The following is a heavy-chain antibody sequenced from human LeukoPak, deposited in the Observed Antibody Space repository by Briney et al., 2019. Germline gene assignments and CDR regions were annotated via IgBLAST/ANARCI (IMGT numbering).Heavy chain of an antibody. J-gene: IGHJ5*02. V-gene: IGHV1-2*02. CDR3: ARDRRERFLEFDP. Sequence: ASVKVSCKASGYTFTGYYMHWVRQAPGQGLEWMGWINPNSGGTNYAQKFQGRVTMTRDTSISTAYMELSRLRSDDTAVYYCARDRRERFLEFDPWGQGTLVTVSS. CDR2: INPNSGGT. D-gene: IGHD3-3*01. CDR1: GYTFTGYY.